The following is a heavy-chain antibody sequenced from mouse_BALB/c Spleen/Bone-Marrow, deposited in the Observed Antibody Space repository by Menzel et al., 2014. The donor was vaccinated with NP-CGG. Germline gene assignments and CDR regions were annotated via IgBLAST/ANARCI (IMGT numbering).Heavy chain of an antibody. CDR2: IYYSGST. V-gene: IGHV3-1*02. D-gene: IGHD2-1*01. CDR3: ARRRIYYGNYVFAY. J-gene: IGHJ3*01. CDR1: GYSITSGYS. Sequence: EAQLQQSGPDLVKPSQSLSLTCTVTGYSITSGYSWHWIRQLPGNKLEWMGYIYYSGSTNYNPSLKSRISITRDTSKNQFFLQLNSVTTEDTATYYCARRRIYYGNYVFAYWGQGTLVTVSA.